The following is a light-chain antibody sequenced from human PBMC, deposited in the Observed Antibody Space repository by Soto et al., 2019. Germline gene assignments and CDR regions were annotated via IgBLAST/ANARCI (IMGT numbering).Light chain of an antibody. V-gene: IGLV2-14*01. CDR3: SSYTSSSTLGV. CDR1: SGDVGGYNY. Sequence: QSALTQPASVSGSPGQSITISCTGTSGDVGGYNYVSWYHQHPSKAPKLMIYDVSHRPSGVSNRFSGSKSGNTASLTISGLQAEDEADYYCSSYTSSSTLGVFGGGTKVTVL. J-gene: IGLJ2*01. CDR2: DVS.